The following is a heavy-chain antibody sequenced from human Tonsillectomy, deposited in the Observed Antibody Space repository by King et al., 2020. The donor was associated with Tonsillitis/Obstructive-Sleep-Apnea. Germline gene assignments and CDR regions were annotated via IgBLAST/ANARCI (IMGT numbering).Heavy chain of an antibody. Sequence: VQLVESGGGVVQPGRSLRLSCAASGFTFSSYAMHWVRQAPGKGLEWVAVISYDGSNKYYADSVKGRFTISRDNSKNTLYLQMNSLRAEDTAVYYCARGGYCSSTSCPEGYYYYYMGVWGKGTTVTVSS. CDR2: ISYDGSNK. D-gene: IGHD2-2*01. J-gene: IGHJ6*03. V-gene: IGHV3-30*04. CDR1: GFTFSSYA. CDR3: ARGGYCSSTSCPEGYYYYYMGV.